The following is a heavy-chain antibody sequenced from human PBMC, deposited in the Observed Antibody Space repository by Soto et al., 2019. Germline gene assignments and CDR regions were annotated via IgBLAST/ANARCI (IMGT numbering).Heavy chain of an antibody. D-gene: IGHD2-15*01. CDR2: IYKDFT. V-gene: IGHV3-66*01. CDR1: GFSVTDIY. Sequence: EVQLVESGGGLVQPGGSLRLSCVASGFSVTDIYMNWVRQAPGNGLECVSVIYKDFTDYADFVKGRSSVSTDSSTNALYLQMDILRAEDTAVYYCAREPRYCSGGSCSIMGDAFDIWGQGAMVTVSS. CDR3: AREPRYCSGGSCSIMGDAFDI. J-gene: IGHJ3*02.